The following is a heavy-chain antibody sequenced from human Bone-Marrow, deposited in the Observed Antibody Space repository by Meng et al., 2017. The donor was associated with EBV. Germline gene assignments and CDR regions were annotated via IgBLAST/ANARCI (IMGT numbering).Heavy chain of an antibody. V-gene: IGHV4-34*12. CDR1: GWAFSDYY. CDR2: IIHSRDN. CDR3: ARERHYYDNNDSYSHDWFDP. D-gene: IGHD3-22*01. J-gene: IGHJ5*02. Sequence: QAQPPQRGAGPLKASHPLTLTCTVYGWAFSDYYCSWYRQTLGKGLAWIGEIIHSRDNNYNPSLKSRVTIPVDTSKNQFSLNLSSMTAADTAVYYCARERHYYDNNDSYSHDWFDPWGQGTLVTVSS.